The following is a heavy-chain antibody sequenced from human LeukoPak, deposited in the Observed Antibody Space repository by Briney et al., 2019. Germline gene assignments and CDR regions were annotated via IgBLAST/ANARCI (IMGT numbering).Heavy chain of an antibody. CDR1: GFTFSDYV. CDR2: IYSGGST. D-gene: IGHD3-16*02. J-gene: IGHJ4*02. CDR3: AREDYVWGSYRSSGSD. V-gene: IGHV3-66*01. Sequence: GGSLRLSCAASGFTFSDYVMSWVRQAPGKGLEWVSVIYSGGSTYYADSVKGRFTISRDNSKNTLYLQMNSLRAEDTAVYYCAREDYVWGSYRSSGSDWGQGTLVTVSS.